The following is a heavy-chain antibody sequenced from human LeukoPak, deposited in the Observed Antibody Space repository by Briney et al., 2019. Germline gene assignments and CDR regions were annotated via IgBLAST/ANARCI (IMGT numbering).Heavy chain of an antibody. V-gene: IGHV4-59*01. D-gene: IGHD6-19*01. CDR3: ARGPHTASSGFDS. Sequence: PSETLSLTCSVSGASISSYYWSWIRQPPGKGLEWIAHIYYSGTTNYNPSLKSRVTISVDTSKNQFSLKLRSVTAADTAVYYCARGPHTASSGFDSWGQGTLVTVSS. CDR1: GASISSYY. J-gene: IGHJ5*01. CDR2: IYYSGTT.